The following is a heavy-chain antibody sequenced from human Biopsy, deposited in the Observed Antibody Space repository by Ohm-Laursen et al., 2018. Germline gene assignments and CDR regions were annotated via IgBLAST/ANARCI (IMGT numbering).Heavy chain of an antibody. J-gene: IGHJ4*02. CDR1: GYSFTNHD. V-gene: IGHV1-18*01. CDR2: ISPYNDKT. CDR3: ARVFCTSTTCYGLLDN. Sequence: SVKVSCKASGYSFTNHDISWVRQAPGQGLEWMGWISPYNDKTSYPPKLQDRVTMTADTSTNTAHMELRSLRSDDTAVYYCARVFCTSTTCYGLLDNWGQGTMVTVSS. D-gene: IGHD2/OR15-2a*01.